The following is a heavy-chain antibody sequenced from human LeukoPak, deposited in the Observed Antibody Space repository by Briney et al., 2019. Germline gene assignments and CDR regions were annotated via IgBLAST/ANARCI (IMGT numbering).Heavy chain of an antibody. V-gene: IGHV3-74*01. J-gene: IGHJ5*02. CDR3: ARALYSNLGCFDP. D-gene: IGHD6-13*01. CDR1: GFTFSSYW. CDR2: INTDGSTT. Sequence: GGSLRLSCAASGFTFSSYWMHWVRQAPGKGLVWVSRINTDGSTTSYADSVKGRFTISRDNAKNTLYLQMNSLRVEDTAVYYCARALYSNLGCFDPWGQGTLVTVSS.